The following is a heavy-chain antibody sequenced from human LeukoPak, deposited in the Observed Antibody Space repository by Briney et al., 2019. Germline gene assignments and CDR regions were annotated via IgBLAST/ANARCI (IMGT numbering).Heavy chain of an antibody. Sequence: PSETLSLTCTVSGGSISSGDYYWSWIRQPPGKGLEWIGYIYYSGSTYYNPSLKSRVTISVDTSKNQFSLKLSSVTAADTAVYYCARLKLLWFGHDYWGQGTLVTVSS. J-gene: IGHJ4*02. D-gene: IGHD3-10*01. V-gene: IGHV4-30-4*08. CDR2: IYYSGST. CDR1: GGSISSGDYY. CDR3: ARLKLLWFGHDY.